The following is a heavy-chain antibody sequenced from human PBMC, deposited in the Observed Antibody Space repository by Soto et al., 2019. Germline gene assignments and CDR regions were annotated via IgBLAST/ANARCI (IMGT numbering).Heavy chain of an antibody. J-gene: IGHJ4*02. Sequence: SETLSLTSTVSGDSLSSRCYYWTWIRQPPGKGLEWIGFISYSGSTYYSTSLKSRVTISVDKSKNQFSLKLSSVTAADTAVYYCASDKARYYYGSGSSTLFHYWGQGTLVTVSS. CDR2: ISYSGST. CDR3: ASDKARYYYGSGSSTLFHY. CDR1: GDSLSSRCYY. D-gene: IGHD3-10*01. V-gene: IGHV4-31*03.